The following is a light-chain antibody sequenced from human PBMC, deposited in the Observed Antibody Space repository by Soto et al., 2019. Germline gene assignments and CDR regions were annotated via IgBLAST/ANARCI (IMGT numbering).Light chain of an antibody. V-gene: IGKV3-11*01. CDR2: YAS. Sequence: VLTQSPATLFLSPGERATLSCRASQTVSRYLAWYQQKPGQAPRLLIYYASNRATGIPGRFSGSRSGTDYTLTISSLEPEDFAVYYCQQRSTWPLFTFGGGTKVEI. J-gene: IGKJ4*02. CDR1: QTVSRY. CDR3: QQRSTWPLFT.